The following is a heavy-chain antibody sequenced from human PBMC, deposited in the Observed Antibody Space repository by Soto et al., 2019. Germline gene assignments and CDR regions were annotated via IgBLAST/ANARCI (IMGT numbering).Heavy chain of an antibody. CDR2: ISAYNGNT. Sequence: ASVKVSCKASGYTFTSYAMDWVRQAPGQGLEWMGWISAYNGNTNYAQKLQGRVTMTTDTSTSTAYMELRSLRSDDTAVYYCARVGSGWSMYYFDYWGQGTLVTVSS. CDR3: ARVGSGWSMYYFDY. CDR1: GYTFTSYA. J-gene: IGHJ4*02. V-gene: IGHV1-18*01. D-gene: IGHD6-19*01.